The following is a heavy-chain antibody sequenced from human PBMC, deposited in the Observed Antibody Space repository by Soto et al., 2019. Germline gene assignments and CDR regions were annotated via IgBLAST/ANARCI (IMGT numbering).Heavy chain of an antibody. CDR1: GFTFSNAW. CDR2: IKSKTDGGTT. D-gene: IGHD4-17*01. V-gene: IGHV3-15*01. CDR3: TTEVKDDYGDYEEFDY. J-gene: IGHJ4*02. Sequence: GGSLRLSCAASGFTFSNAWMSWVRQAPGKGLEWVGRIKSKTDGGTTDYAAPVKGRFTISRDDSKNTLYLQMNSLKTEDTAVYYCTTEVKDDYGDYEEFDYWGQGTLVTVSS.